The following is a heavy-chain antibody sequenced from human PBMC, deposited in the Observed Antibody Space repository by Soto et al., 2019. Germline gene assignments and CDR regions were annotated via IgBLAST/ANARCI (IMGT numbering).Heavy chain of an antibody. CDR1: GYDFTTYG. D-gene: IGHD1-1*01. V-gene: IGHV1-18*01. CDR2: ISAHNGNT. CDR3: ARGRYGDY. Sequence: QVHLVQSGAEVKNPGASVKVSCKGSGYDFTTYGITWVRQALGQGLEWMAWISAHNGNTNYAPNLQGRVTVTRDTSPSTAYIELRSLRSDDTAVYYCARGRYGDYWGQGALVTVSS. J-gene: IGHJ4*02.